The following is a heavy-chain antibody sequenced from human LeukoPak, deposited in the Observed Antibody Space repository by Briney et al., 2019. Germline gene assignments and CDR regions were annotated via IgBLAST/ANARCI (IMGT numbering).Heavy chain of an antibody. J-gene: IGHJ5*02. CDR2: INPSGGST. V-gene: IGHV1-46*01. CDR3: ARGSGDP. CDR1: GGTFSSYA. Sequence: GSSVKVSCKASGGTFSSYAISWVRQAPGQGLEWMGIINPSGGSTSYAQKFQGRVTMTRDTSTSTVYMELSSLRSEDTAVYYCARGSGDPWGQGTLVTVSS.